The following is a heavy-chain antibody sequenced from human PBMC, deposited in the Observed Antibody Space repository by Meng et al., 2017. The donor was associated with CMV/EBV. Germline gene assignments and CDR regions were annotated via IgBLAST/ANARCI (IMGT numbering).Heavy chain of an antibody. CDR1: GYSFTSYW. V-gene: IGHV5-51*01. J-gene: IGHJ4*02. CDR3: ARRDGIGTTAYFDY. CDR2: IYPGDSDT. D-gene: IGHD1-7*01. Sequence: ETLSLTCKGSGYSFTSYWIGWVRQMPGKGLEWMGIIYPGDSDTRYSPSFQGQVTISADKSISTAYLQWSSLKASDTAMYYCARRDGIGTTAYFDYWGQGTLVTVSS.